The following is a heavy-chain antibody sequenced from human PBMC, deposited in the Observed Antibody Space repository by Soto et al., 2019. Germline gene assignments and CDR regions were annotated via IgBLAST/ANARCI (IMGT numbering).Heavy chain of an antibody. CDR1: GGSISSSSYY. D-gene: IGHD2-8*01. V-gene: IGHV4-39*01. J-gene: IGHJ4*02. CDR2: IYYSGST. CDR3: ASEHCTNGVCYTAHYCDY. Sequence: QLQLQESGPGLVKPSETLSLTCTVSGGSISSSSYYWGWIRQPPGKGLEWIGSIYYSGSTYYNPSLKSRVTISVDTSKNQFSLKLSSVTAADTAVYYCASEHCTNGVCYTAHYCDYWGQGTLVTVSS.